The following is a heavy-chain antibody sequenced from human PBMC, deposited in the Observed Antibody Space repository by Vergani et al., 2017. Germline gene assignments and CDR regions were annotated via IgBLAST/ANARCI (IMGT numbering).Heavy chain of an antibody. Sequence: QVQLVQSGAEVKKPGASVKVSCKASGYTFTSYGINWVRQAPGQGLEWMGWISAYNGNTNYAQKLQGRVTMTTDTSTSTAYMELRSLRSDDTAVYYCARDARPYYDFWSGYLAYFDYWGQGTLVTVSS. CDR3: ARDARPYYDFWSGYLAYFDY. CDR2: ISAYNGNT. D-gene: IGHD3-3*01. J-gene: IGHJ4*02. CDR1: GYTFTSYG. V-gene: IGHV1-18*01.